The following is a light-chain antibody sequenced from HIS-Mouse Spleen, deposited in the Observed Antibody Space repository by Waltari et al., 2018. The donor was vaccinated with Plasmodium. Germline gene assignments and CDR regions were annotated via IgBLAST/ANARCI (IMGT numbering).Light chain of an antibody. CDR3: QQYNNWSFT. J-gene: IGKJ3*01. Sequence: EIVMTQSPATLSVSPGERATLSCRASQSVSSNLAWYQQKPGQAPRLLIYGASTRATGSPARFSGSGSGTWFTLTISSLQSEDFAVYYCQQYNNWSFTFGPGTKVDIK. V-gene: IGKV3-15*01. CDR2: GAS. CDR1: QSVSSN.